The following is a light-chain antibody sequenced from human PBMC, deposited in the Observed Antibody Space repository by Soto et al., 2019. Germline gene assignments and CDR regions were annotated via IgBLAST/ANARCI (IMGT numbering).Light chain of an antibody. CDR3: QQYNHSPFS. Sequence: SPGTLSVSPGERATLSCRAGQGVTTNFAWYQQKSGQSPRLLIYDVSIRATGVPARFSGTGSETDFTLTISGLQSEDSAVYFCQQYNHSPFSFGQGPRLQI. CDR2: DVS. V-gene: IGKV3-15*01. J-gene: IGKJ5*01. CDR1: QGVTTN.